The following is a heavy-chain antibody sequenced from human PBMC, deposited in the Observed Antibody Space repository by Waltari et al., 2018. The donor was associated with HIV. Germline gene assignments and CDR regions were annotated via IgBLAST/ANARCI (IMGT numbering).Heavy chain of an antibody. CDR1: GGSISSSSYY. CDR3: ARPTTVGATTGHWFDP. V-gene: IGHV4-39*07. D-gene: IGHD1-26*01. Sequence: QLQLQESGPGLVKPSETLSLTCTVSGGSISSSSYYWGWIRQPPGKGLEWIGSIYYSGRTYYNPSLKSRVTISVDTSKNQFSLKLSSVTAADTAVYYCARPTTVGATTGHWFDPWGQGTLVTVSS. CDR2: IYYSGRT. J-gene: IGHJ5*02.